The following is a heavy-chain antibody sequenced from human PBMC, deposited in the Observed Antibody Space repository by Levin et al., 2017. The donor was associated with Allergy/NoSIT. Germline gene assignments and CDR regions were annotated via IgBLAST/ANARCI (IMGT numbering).Heavy chain of an antibody. CDR1: GGSIRSYY. D-gene: IGHD2-15*01. J-gene: IGHJ3*02. V-gene: IGHV4-59*01. CDR3: ARYGSAGYCSGGSCYGFFGDAFDI. Sequence: PSQTLSLTCTVSGGSIRSYYWSWIRQPPGKGLEWIGYIYYSGSTNYNPSLKSRVTISVDTSKNQFSLKLSSVTAADTAVYYCARYGSAGYCSGGSCYGFFGDAFDIWGQGTMVTVSS. CDR2: IYYSGST.